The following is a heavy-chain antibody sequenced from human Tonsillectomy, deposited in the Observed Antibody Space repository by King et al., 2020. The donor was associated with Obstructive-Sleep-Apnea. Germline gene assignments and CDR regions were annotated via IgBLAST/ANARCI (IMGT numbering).Heavy chain of an antibody. J-gene: IGHJ5*02. CDR3: LRHVEFFSPGP. D-gene: IGHD1-1*01. CDR2: IRARTKNYAT. CDR1: GFSFSDSA. Sequence: VQLQESGGGLVQPGGSLKLSCAASGFSFSDSAVNWVRQASGKGLEWVGHIRARTKNYATAYSASTQGRFSISRDDPKNTAYLDMTNLQTDDTALYYCLRHVEFFSPGPGGQGTLVTVSA. V-gene: IGHV3-73*01.